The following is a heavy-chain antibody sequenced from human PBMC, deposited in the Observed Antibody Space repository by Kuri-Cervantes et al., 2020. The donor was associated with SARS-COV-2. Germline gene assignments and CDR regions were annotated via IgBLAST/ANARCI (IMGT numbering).Heavy chain of an antibody. CDR1: GGSISSSSYY. CDR2: IYYSGST. J-gene: IGHJ4*02. D-gene: IGHD3-16*02. V-gene: IGHV4-39*07. Sequence: SETLSLTCTVSGGSISSSSYYWGWIRQPPGKGLEWIGSIYYSGSTYYNPSLKSRVTISVDTSKNQFSLELSSVTAADTAVYYCARGVIVGELSLFGKNWGQGTLVTVSS. CDR3: ARGVIVGELSLFGKN.